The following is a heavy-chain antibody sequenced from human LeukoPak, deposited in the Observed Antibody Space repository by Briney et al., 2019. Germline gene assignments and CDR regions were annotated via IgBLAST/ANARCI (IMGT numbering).Heavy chain of an antibody. D-gene: IGHD7-27*01. J-gene: IGHJ3*02. CDR1: GAAMSSHY. Sequence: PETPSLTCLVSGAAMSSHYWSWIRQTPGRGLEWIGYMFYDGSTNSNPTLKSRVTLSVDTSKNQFSLRLISVTAEDTAIYYCATIVWGGASFGIWGPGAMVIVSS. CDR2: MFYDGST. V-gene: IGHV4-59*11. CDR3: ATIVWGGASFGI.